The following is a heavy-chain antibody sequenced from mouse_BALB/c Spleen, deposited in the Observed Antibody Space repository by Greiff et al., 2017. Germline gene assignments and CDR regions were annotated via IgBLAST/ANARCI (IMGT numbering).Heavy chain of an antibody. CDR1: GYTFTSYV. CDR2: INPYNDGT. CDR3: ARGGPYYGNPFAY. Sequence: EVQLQQSGPELVKPGASVKMSCKASGYTFTSYVMHWVKQKPGQGLEWIGYINPYNDGTKYNEKFKGKATLTSDKSSSTAYMELSSLTSEDSAVYYCARGGPYYGNPFAYWGQGTLVTVSA. D-gene: IGHD2-10*01. V-gene: IGHV1-14*01. J-gene: IGHJ3*01.